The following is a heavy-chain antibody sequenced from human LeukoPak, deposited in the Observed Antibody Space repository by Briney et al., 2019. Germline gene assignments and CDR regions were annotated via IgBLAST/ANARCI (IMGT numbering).Heavy chain of an antibody. D-gene: IGHD6-6*01. CDR2: VHNSGNT. CDR1: GGPVSSNY. CDR3: ARFGGSSSRQLDS. Sequence: PSETLSLTCTVSGGPVSSNYWSWIRQPPGKGLQWIGYVHNSGNTNYNPSLKSRVTITVDTSKNQFSLKVSSVTAADTAVYYCARFGGSSSRQLDSWGQGTLVTVSS. V-gene: IGHV4-59*02. J-gene: IGHJ4*02.